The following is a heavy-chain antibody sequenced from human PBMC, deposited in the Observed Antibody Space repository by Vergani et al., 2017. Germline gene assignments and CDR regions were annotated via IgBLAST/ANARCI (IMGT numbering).Heavy chain of an antibody. V-gene: IGHV4-61*10. J-gene: IGHJ6*03. CDR3: ARKAVRFLEWLPPHYYYYYMDV. CDR1: GGSVSSGSYY. CDR2: IYYSGST. Sequence: QVQLQESGPGLVKPSETLSLTCTVSGGSVSSGSYYWSWIRQPAGKGLEWIGYIYYSGSTNYNPSLKSRVTISVDTSKNQFSLKLSSVTAADTAVYYCARKAVRFLEWLPPHYYYYYMDVWGKGTTVTVSS. D-gene: IGHD3-3*01.